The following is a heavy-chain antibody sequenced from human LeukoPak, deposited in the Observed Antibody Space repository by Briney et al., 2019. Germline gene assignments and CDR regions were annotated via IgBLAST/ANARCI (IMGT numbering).Heavy chain of an antibody. CDR1: GFIFSSYW. Sequence: GGSLRLSCAASGFIFSSYWMHWVRQVPGKGLVWVSRIKSDGSSTSYADSVKGRFTISRDNAKNLLFLQMNGLRAEDTALYYCARGRSITLLRGVAMSDGFDIWGQGAMVAVSS. V-gene: IGHV3-74*01. D-gene: IGHD3-10*01. CDR2: IKSDGSST. CDR3: ARGRSITLLRGVAMSDGFDI. J-gene: IGHJ3*02.